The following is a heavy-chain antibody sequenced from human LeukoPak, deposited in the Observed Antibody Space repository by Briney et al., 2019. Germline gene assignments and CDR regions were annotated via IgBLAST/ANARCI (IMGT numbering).Heavy chain of an antibody. Sequence: ASVKVSCKASGYTFTGYYMHWVRQAPGQGLEWMGWINPNSGGTNYAQKFQGWVTMTRDTSISTAYMELSSLRSEDTAVYYCARSDNMERTRTLWFGESFNWFDPWGQGTLVTVSS. CDR2: INPNSGGT. D-gene: IGHD3-10*01. V-gene: IGHV1-2*04. CDR3: ARSDNMERTRTLWFGESFNWFDP. CDR1: GYTFTGYY. J-gene: IGHJ5*02.